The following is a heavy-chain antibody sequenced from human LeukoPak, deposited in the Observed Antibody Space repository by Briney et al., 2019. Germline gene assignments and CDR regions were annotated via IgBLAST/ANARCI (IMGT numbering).Heavy chain of an antibody. Sequence: KPGGSLRLSCAASGFAFSDYYMSWIRQAPGKGLEWVSYISSSGSTIYYADSVKGRFTIPRDNAKNSLYLQMNNLRAEDTAVYYCARVVVITTWVFDYWGQGTLVTVSS. J-gene: IGHJ4*02. D-gene: IGHD3-22*01. V-gene: IGHV3-11*04. CDR1: GFAFSDYY. CDR3: ARVVVITTWVFDY. CDR2: ISSSGSTI.